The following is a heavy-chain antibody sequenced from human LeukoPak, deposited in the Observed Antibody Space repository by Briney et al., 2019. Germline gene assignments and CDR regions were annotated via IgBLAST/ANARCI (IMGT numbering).Heavy chain of an antibody. V-gene: IGHV4-59*01. Sequence: PSETLSLTCTVSGGSISSYYWSWIRQPPGKGLEWIGYIYYSGSTNYNPSLKSRVTISVDTSKNQFSLKLSSVTAADTAVYYCARVRRNSSGYYPSHWGQGTLVTVSS. CDR2: IYYSGST. D-gene: IGHD3-22*01. CDR1: GGSISSYY. CDR3: ARVRRNSSGYYPSH. J-gene: IGHJ4*02.